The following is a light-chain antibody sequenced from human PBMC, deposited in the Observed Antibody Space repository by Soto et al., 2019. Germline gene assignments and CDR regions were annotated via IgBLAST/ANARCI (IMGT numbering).Light chain of an antibody. CDR2: AAS. CDR1: QGISNY. V-gene: IGKV1-27*01. J-gene: IGKJ1*01. Sequence: DIQMTQSPSSLSASVGDRVTITCRASQGISNYLAWYQQKPGKVPKLLIYAASTLQSGVPTRFSCSGSGTYFTLTISSLQPQDVATYYCQEYNSAPRTFGQGTKVEIK. CDR3: QEYNSAPRT.